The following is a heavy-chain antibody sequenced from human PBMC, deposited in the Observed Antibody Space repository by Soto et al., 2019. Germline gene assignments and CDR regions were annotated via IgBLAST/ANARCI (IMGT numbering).Heavy chain of an antibody. J-gene: IGHJ5*02. CDR2: INPSGGST. D-gene: IGHD3-22*01. V-gene: IGHV1-46*01. Sequence: QVQLVQSGAEVKKPGASVKVSCKASGYTFTSYYMHWVRQAPGQGLEWMGIINPSGGSTSYAQKFQGRVAMTRDTSTSTVYMELSSLRSEDTAVYYCAAETSRDSYDSSGPTGWFDPWGQGTLVTVSS. CDR1: GYTFTSYY. CDR3: AAETSRDSYDSSGPTGWFDP.